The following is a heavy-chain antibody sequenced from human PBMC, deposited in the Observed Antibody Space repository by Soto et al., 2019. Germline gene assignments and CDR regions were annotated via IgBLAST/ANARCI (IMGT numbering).Heavy chain of an antibody. CDR1: GGSISSGGYS. CDR3: ARVRFKGMDV. Sequence: SETLSLTCAVSGGSISSGGYSWSWTRQPPGKGLEWIGYIYHSGSTYYNPSLKSRVTISVDRSKNQFSLKLSSVTAADTAVYYCARVRFKGMDVWGQGTTVTVSS. J-gene: IGHJ6*02. V-gene: IGHV4-30-2*01. D-gene: IGHD3-3*01. CDR2: IYHSGST.